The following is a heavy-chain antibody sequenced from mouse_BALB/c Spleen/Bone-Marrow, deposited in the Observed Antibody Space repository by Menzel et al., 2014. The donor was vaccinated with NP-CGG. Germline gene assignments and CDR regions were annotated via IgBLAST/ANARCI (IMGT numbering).Heavy chain of an antibody. D-gene: IGHD1-1*01. J-gene: IGHJ2*01. V-gene: IGHV5-9-3*01. CDR2: ISSGGSYT. CDR3: ARQLLRYYFGY. Sequence: EVNVVESGGGLVKPGGSLKLSCAASGFTFSSYAMSWVRQTPEKRLEWVATISSGGSYTYYPDSVKGRFTISRDSAKNTLYLQMSSLRSEDTAMYYCARQLLRYYFGYWGQGTTLTVSS. CDR1: GFTFSSYA.